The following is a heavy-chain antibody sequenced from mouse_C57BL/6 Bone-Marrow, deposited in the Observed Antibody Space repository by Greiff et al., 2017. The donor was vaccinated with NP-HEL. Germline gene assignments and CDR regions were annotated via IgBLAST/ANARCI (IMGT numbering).Heavy chain of an antibody. CDR3: ARLENAMDY. V-gene: IGHV1-82*01. CDR2: IYPGDGDT. CDR1: GYAFSSSW. Sequence: QVQLKESGPELVKPGASVKISCKASGYAFSSSWMNWVKQRPGKGLEWIGRIYPGDGDTNYNGKFKGKATLTADKSSSTAYMQLSSLTSDDSAVYICARLENAMDYWGQGTSVTVSS. J-gene: IGHJ4*01.